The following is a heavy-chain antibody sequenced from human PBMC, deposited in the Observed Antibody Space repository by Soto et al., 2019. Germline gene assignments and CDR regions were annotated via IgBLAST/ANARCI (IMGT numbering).Heavy chain of an antibody. V-gene: IGHV3-7*05. CDR3: ILDKSSGPHAFDI. CDR2: IKQDGSEK. J-gene: IGHJ3*02. Sequence: PGGSLRLSCAASGFTFSSYLMSWVRQAPGKGLEWVANIKQDGSEKYYVDSVKGRFTISRDNAKNSLYLQMNSLRAEDTAVYYCILDKSSGPHAFDIWGQGTMVTVSS. D-gene: IGHD6-19*01. CDR1: GFTFSSYL.